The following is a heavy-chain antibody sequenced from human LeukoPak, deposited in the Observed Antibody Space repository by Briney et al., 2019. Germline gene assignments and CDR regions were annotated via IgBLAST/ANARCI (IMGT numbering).Heavy chain of an antibody. CDR1: GFTFSSYA. D-gene: IGHD3-3*01. CDR3: AKLYYDFWSGYLATFGGAFDC. V-gene: IGHV3-23*01. J-gene: IGHJ4*02. Sequence: GGSLGLSCAASGFTFSSYAMSWVRQAPGKGLEWVSAISGSGGSTYYADSVKGRFTISRDNSKNTLYLQMNSLRAEDTAVYYCAKLYYDFWSGYLATFGGAFDCWGQGTLVTVSS. CDR2: ISGSGGST.